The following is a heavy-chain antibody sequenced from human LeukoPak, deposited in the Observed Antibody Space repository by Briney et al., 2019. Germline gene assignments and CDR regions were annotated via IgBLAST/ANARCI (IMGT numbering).Heavy chain of an antibody. CDR1: GVTFSKYA. D-gene: IGHD2-21*01. CDR2: ISNSGAGT. V-gene: IGHV3-23*01. J-gene: IGHJ6*02. CDR3: AKLLGTIYPLWGMDV. Sequence: GGSLRLSCAVSGVTFSKYAMSWFRQAPGKGLEWVSGISNSGAGTYYADSVQGRFTISRDNSKDTLYLQMSSLRVDDTAVYYCAKLLGTIYPLWGMDVWGPGTTVTIS.